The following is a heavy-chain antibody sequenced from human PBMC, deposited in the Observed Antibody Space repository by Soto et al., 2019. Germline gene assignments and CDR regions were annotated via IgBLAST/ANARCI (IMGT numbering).Heavy chain of an antibody. CDR1: GFTFSSYW. CDR3: ARDPEDDDFWSCFAY. CDR2: KKQDGSEK. J-gene: IGHJ4*02. V-gene: IGHV3-7*01. D-gene: IGHD3-3*01. Sequence: EVQLVESGGGLVQPGGSLRLSCAASGFTFSSYWMSWVRQAPGKGLEWVANKKQDGSEKYYVDSVKGRFTISRDNAKNSLYLKMNGLRAEDTAVYYCARDPEDDDFWSCFAYWGQGTLVTVSS.